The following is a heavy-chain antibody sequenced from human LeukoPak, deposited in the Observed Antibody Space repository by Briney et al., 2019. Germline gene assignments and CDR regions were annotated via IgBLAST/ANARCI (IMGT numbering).Heavy chain of an antibody. CDR2: IRHDGSNK. CDR3: ARDLYYYGSGSNFDY. Sequence: GGSLRLSCAASGFTFSSYGMHWVRQAPGKGLEWVAFIRHDGSNKYYADSVKGRFTISRDNSKNTLYLQMNSLRAEDTAVYYCARDLYYYGSGSNFDYWGQGTLVTVSS. J-gene: IGHJ4*02. V-gene: IGHV3-30*02. CDR1: GFTFSSYG. D-gene: IGHD3-10*01.